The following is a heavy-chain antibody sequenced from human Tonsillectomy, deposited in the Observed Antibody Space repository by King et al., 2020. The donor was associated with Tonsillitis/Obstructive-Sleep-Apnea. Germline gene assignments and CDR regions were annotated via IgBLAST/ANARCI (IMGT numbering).Heavy chain of an antibody. J-gene: IGHJ4*02. Sequence: VQLVESGGGLVKPGRSLRLSCAASGFTFGDYAMSWFRQAPGKGLEWVGFIRTTAAGGATEYAASVIGRFTISRDDSKSTAYLQMTSLKTEDTAVYYCTREESGYAWGQGTLVTVSS. D-gene: IGHD5-12*01. V-gene: IGHV3-49*05. CDR1: GFTFGDYA. CDR3: TREESGYA. CDR2: IRTTAAGGAT.